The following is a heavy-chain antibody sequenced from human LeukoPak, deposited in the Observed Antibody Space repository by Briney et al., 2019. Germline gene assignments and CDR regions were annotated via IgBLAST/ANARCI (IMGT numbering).Heavy chain of an antibody. CDR1: GFTFSSYG. V-gene: IGHV3-30*02. D-gene: IGHD4-17*01. Sequence: GGSLRLSCAASGFTFSSYGMHWVRQGPGKGLEWVAFIRYDGSNKYYADSVKGRFTISRDNSKNTLYLQMNSLRAEDTAVYYCAKDLPTVSGSGYYMDVWGKGTTVTVSS. CDR3: AKDLPTVSGSGYYMDV. J-gene: IGHJ6*03. CDR2: IRYDGSNK.